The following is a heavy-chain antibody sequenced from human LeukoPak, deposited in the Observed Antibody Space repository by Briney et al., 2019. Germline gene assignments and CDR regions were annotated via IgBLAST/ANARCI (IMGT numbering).Heavy chain of an antibody. CDR3: ARQTHYFDY. CDR1: GFTFSSYG. CDR2: ISTGGGGT. J-gene: IGHJ4*02. V-gene: IGHV3-23*01. Sequence: GGSLRLSCAASGFTFSSYGMSWVRQAPGKGLEWVSTISTGGGGTYYADSVKGRFTISRDNSKNTLYLQMNSLRAEDTAVYYCARQTHYFDYWGQGTLVTVSS.